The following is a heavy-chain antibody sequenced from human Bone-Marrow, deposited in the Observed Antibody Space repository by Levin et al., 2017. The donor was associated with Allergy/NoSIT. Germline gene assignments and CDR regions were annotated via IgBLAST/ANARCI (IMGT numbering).Heavy chain of an antibody. J-gene: IGHJ4*02. V-gene: IGHV3-33*01. CDR3: ARDGGGHCSGGDCPGYFDY. CDR2: IWFDGSDK. Sequence: QPGGSLRLSCAASGFTFSTYGMHWVRQAPGKGLEWVAVIWFDGSDKYYVDSVKGRFTISRDNSKNTLYLQMNSLRTEDTAVYYCARDGGGHCSGGDCPGYFDYWGQGTLVTVSS. CDR1: GFTFSTYG. D-gene: IGHD2-15*01.